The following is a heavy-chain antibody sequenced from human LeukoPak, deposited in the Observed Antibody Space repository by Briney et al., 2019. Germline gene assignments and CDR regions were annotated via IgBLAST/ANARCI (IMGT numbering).Heavy chain of an antibody. J-gene: IGHJ4*02. CDR1: GYTFTGYY. CDR2: INPNSGGT. V-gene: IGHV1-2*02. D-gene: IGHD2-2*03. CDR3: ARDGDCSSTSCYQDY. Sequence: GASVKVSCKASGYTFTGYYMPWVRQAPGQGLEWMGWINPNSGGTNYAQKFQGRVTMTRDTSISTAYMELSRLRSDDTAVYYCARDGDCSSTSCYQDYWGQGTLVTVSS.